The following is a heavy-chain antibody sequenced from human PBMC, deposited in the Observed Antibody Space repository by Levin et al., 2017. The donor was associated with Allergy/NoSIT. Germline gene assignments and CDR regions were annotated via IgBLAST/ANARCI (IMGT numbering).Heavy chain of an antibody. D-gene: IGHD6-19*01. CDR1: GGSIRSACCN. J-gene: IGHJ4*02. V-gene: IGHV4-39*01. CDR2: VYYTGIT. CDR3: VRHSKWLGRNDD. Sequence: SQTLSLTCTVSGGSIRSACCNWGWIRQPPGKALEWIGAVYYTGITYYNPSLRSRATVSVDTSKNQFSLKLNSVTAADTAVYYCVRHSKWLGRNDDWGQGTLITASP.